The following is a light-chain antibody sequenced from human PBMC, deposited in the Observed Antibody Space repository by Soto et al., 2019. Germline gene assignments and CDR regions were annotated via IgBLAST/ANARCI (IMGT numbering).Light chain of an antibody. CDR1: SSNIGGNT. Sequence: QSVLTQPPSASGTPGQRVTISCYGSSSNIGGNTVNWYQQLPGAAPKLLIYSNDQRPSGVPDRFSGSKSGTSASLAISGLQYEDEADYYCATWDDSLAGRVFGAGTKVTVL. J-gene: IGLJ1*01. V-gene: IGLV1-44*01. CDR3: ATWDDSLAGRV. CDR2: SND.